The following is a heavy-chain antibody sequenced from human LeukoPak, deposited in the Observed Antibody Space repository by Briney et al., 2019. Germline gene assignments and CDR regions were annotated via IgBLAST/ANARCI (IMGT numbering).Heavy chain of an antibody. Sequence: PGGSLRPSCAASGFTFSSYSMNWVRQAPGKGLEWVSSISSSSSYIYYADSVKGRFTISRDNAKNSLYLQMNSLRAEDTAVYYCARVSGGSGWYYFDYWGQGTLVTVSS. D-gene: IGHD6-19*01. CDR3: ARVSGGSGWYYFDY. CDR1: GFTFSSYS. J-gene: IGHJ4*02. V-gene: IGHV3-21*01. CDR2: ISSSSSYI.